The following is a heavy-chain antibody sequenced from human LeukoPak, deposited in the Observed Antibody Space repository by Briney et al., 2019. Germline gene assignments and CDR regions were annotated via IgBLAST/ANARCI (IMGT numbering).Heavy chain of an antibody. J-gene: IGHJ4*02. D-gene: IGHD3-22*01. V-gene: IGHV5-10-1*01. CDR1: GDIFISYW. CDR3: AFHYDGSGYPFDY. Sequence: GESLKISCKESGDIFISYWISLVRQMPGKGLEWMGRIDPSDSYTNYSPSFQGHVTISADKSISTAYLQWSSLKPSDTAMYYCAFHYDGSGYPFDYWGQGTLVTVSS. CDR2: IDPSDSYT.